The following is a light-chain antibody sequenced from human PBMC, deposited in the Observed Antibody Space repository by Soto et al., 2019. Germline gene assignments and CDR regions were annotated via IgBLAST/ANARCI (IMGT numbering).Light chain of an antibody. Sequence: DIQLTQSPSTLSASVGDRVTITCRASQSISSWLAWYQQKPGKAPKLLVYKASSLESGVPSRFSGSGSGTEFTFTISTLQPDDFANYYCQQYEAYPLTFGGGTKVEI. CDR1: QSISSW. CDR3: QQYEAYPLT. CDR2: KAS. J-gene: IGKJ4*01. V-gene: IGKV1-5*03.